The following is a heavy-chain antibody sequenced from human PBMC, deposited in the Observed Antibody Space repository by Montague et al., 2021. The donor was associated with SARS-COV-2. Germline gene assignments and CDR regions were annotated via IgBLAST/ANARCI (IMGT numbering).Heavy chain of an antibody. Sequence: SETLSLTCAVYGGSFSGYHWTWIRQSPGKGLEWIGEINTSGSTNYNPSLKSRITISGDTSKNQFSLKLTSVTAADTAVYYCARGRIDVNMIVVVVAGGSFYMDGWGKGTTVTVSS. CDR3: ARGRIDVNMIVVVVAGGSFYMDG. CDR1: GGSFSGYH. V-gene: IGHV4-34*01. D-gene: IGHD3-22*01. J-gene: IGHJ6*03. CDR2: INTSGST.